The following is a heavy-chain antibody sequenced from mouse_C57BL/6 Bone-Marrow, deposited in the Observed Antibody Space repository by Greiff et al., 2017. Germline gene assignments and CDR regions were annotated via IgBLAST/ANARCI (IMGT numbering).Heavy chain of an antibody. CDR2: IDPSDSYT. D-gene: IGHD2-13*01. J-gene: IGHJ4*01. Sequence: QVQLQQPGAELVKPGASVKLSCKASGYTFTSYWMQWVKQRPGQGLEWIGEIDPSDSYTNYNQKFKGKATLTVDPSSSTAYMQLSSLTSEDSAVYYCARDYYYYAMDYWGQGTSVTVSS. CDR3: ARDYYYYAMDY. CDR1: GYTFTSYW. V-gene: IGHV1-50*01.